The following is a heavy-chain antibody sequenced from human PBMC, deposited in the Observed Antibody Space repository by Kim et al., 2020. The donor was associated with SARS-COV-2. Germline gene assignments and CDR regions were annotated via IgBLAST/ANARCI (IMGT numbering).Heavy chain of an antibody. CDR2: ITSTGSYT. D-gene: IGHD2-8*02. V-gene: IGHV3-11*06. CDR1: GFTFSDYY. Sequence: GGSLRLSCEVSGFTFSDYYMNWIRQAPGKGLEWISDITSTGSYTNYAESVKGRFTISRDNAKNALYLQMDSLRAEDTAVYFCAREPLVDRVFDYWGQGTLVTVSS. J-gene: IGHJ4*02. CDR3: AREPLVDRVFDY.